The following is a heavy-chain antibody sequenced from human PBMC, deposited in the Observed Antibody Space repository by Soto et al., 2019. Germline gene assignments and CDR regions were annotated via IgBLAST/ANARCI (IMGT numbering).Heavy chain of an antibody. CDR3: VRPLPSGRNYGLDV. CDR1: GLTVSNAY. V-gene: IGHV3-53*01. Sequence: EVQLVESGGGLNQLGGSLRLSCAASGLTVSNAYMAWVRQAPGMGLEWVSVIYDNGTTYYADSVKGRFTISRDTSTNTLSLQMDSLRAEDTAVYYCVRPLPSGRNYGLDVWGQGTTVTVSS. CDR2: IYDNGTT. J-gene: IGHJ6*02. D-gene: IGHD3-10*01.